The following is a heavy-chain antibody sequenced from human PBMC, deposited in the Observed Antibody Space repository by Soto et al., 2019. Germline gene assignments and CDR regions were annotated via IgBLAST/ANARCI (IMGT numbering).Heavy chain of an antibody. Sequence: ASVKVSCKASGYTFTSYYMHWVREAPGQGLEWMGIINPSGGSTNYAQKFQGRVTMTRDTSTSTVYMELTSQRSEDTAMFYCARGGSMVVMTDGFDFWGQGTLVTVSS. V-gene: IGHV1-46*01. D-gene: IGHD2-21*02. J-gene: IGHJ4*02. CDR3: ARGGSMVVMTDGFDF. CDR2: INPSGGST. CDR1: GYTFTSYY.